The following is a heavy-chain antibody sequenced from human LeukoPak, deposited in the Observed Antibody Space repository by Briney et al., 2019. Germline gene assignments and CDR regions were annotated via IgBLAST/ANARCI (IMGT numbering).Heavy chain of an antibody. J-gene: IGHJ4*02. CDR3: ARSPRIYYDSSGYTPLPDY. Sequence: GGSLRLSCAASGFTFSSYAMSWVRQAPGKGLEWVAVISYDGSNKYYADSVKGRFTISRDNSKNTLYLQMNSLRAEDTAAYYCARSPRIYYDSSGYTPLPDYWGQGTLVTVSS. V-gene: IGHV3-30*04. CDR1: GFTFSSYA. D-gene: IGHD3-22*01. CDR2: ISYDGSNK.